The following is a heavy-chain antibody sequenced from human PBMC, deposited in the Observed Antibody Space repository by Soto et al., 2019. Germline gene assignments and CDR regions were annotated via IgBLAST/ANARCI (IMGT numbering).Heavy chain of an antibody. J-gene: IGHJ6*02. D-gene: IGHD6-13*01. CDR1: GGSISSGDHY. Sequence: PSETLSLTCTVSGGSISSGDHYWSWIRQHPGKGLEWIGYIYYSGSTYYNPSLKSRVTISVDTSKNQFSLNLSSVTAADTAVYYCASSNIAAAGFYYYGMDVWGRGTTVTVSS. CDR3: ASSNIAAAGFYYYGMDV. CDR2: IYYSGST. V-gene: IGHV4-31*03.